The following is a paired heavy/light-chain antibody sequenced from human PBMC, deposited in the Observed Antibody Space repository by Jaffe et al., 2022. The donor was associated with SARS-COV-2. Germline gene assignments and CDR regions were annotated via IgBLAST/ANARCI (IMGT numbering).Heavy chain of an antibody. CDR1: GFTFSSYA. D-gene: IGHD1-26*01. V-gene: IGHV3-23*04. J-gene: IGHJ3*02. Sequence: EVQLVESGGGLVQPGGSLRLSCTASGFTFSSYAMDWVRQAPGKGLEWVSAISTDGVRTFYADSVKGRFTLSRDNSKNTLYLQMNSLRAEDTAVYYCARDAGSGNYYEGSAFDIWGQGTMVTVSS. CDR2: ISTDGVRT. CDR3: ARDAGSGNYYEGSAFDI.
Light chain of an antibody. V-gene: IGKV1-6*01. Sequence: AIQVTQSPSSLSASVGDRVTITCRATQDIRNDLGWYQQKPGKAPNLLIYAASSLESGVPSRFSGSGSGTDFTLTISSLQPEDFATYYCLQDYNYPWTFGQGTKVEIK. CDR2: AAS. CDR1: QDIRND. J-gene: IGKJ1*01. CDR3: LQDYNYPWT.